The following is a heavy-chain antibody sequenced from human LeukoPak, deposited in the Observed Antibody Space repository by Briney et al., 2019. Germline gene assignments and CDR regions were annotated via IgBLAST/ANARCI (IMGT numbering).Heavy chain of an antibody. CDR2: IYPGDSDT. D-gene: IGHD3-3*01. J-gene: IGHJ6*02. CDR3: ARQAYYDFWSGYYQYGMDV. V-gene: IGHV5-51*01. Sequence: GESLKISCKGSGYSFTSYWIGWVRQMPGKGLEWMGIIYPGDSDTRYSPSFQGQVTISADKSISTAYLQWSSLKASDTAMYYCARQAYYDFWSGYYQYGMDVWGQGTTVTVSS. CDR1: GYSFTSYW.